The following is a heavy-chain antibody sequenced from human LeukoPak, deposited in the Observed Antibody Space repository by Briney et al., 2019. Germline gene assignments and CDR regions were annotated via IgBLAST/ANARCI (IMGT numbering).Heavy chain of an antibody. CDR3: AKDDSGSYWSSSNLDY. CDR1: GFTFRSYG. CDR2: ISYDGTNK. D-gene: IGHD1-26*01. J-gene: IGHJ4*02. Sequence: GGSLRLSCAASGFTFRSYGMHWVRQAPGKGLEWVAVISYDGTNKYYADSVKGRFTISRDNSKNTLYLEMNSLRAEDTAVYYCAKDDSGSYWSSSNLDYWGQGTLVTVSS. V-gene: IGHV3-30*18.